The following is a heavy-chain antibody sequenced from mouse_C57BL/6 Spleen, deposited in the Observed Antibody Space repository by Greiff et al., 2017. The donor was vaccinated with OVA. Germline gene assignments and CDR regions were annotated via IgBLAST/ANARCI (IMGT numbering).Heavy chain of an antibody. D-gene: IGHD3-3*01. J-gene: IGHJ4*01. CDR2: IDPNSGGT. Sequence: QQSCKASGYTFTSYWMHWVKQRPGRGLEWIGRIDPNSGGTKYNEKFKSKATLTVDKPSSTAYMQLSSLTSEDSAVYYCARLADPYYAMDYWGQGTSVTVSS. CDR1: GYTFTSYW. V-gene: IGHV1-72*01. CDR3: ARLADPYYAMDY.